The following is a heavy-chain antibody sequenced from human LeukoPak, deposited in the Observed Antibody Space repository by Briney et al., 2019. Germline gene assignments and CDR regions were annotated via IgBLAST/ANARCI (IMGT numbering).Heavy chain of an antibody. CDR2: IRDSGEA. CDR1: GFRASDYY. D-gene: IGHD3/OR15-3a*01. Sequence: GGSLRLFCAVSGFRASDYYMSWVRQAPGKGLEWVGLIRDSGEAFYADFARGRFAISRDESENTLYLQMNSLRVEDTAVYFCARDRAANQDWVEFDPWGQGTPVIVSS. J-gene: IGHJ5*02. V-gene: IGHV3-66*03. CDR3: ARDRAANQDWVEFDP.